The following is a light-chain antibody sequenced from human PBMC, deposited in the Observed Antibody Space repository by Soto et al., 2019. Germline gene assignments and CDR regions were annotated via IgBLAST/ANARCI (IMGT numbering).Light chain of an antibody. J-gene: IGKJ1*01. Sequence: DIQLTQSPATLSASVGDRATITCRASQSISSWLAWYRQKPGKAPKLLIYDASTRASGVPSRFSGRGSGTEFTLTISSLQPDDFATYYCQQYSSYWTFGQGTKVDIK. CDR3: QQYSSYWT. CDR2: DAS. CDR1: QSISSW. V-gene: IGKV1-5*01.